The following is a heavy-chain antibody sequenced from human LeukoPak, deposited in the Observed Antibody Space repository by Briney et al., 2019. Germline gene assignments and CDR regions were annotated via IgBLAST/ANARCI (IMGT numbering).Heavy chain of an antibody. CDR1: GYSFPNYW. Sequence: GESLKISCKGSGYSFPNYWIVWVRQMPGKGLEWMGFIYPGDSDTRYSPSFQGQVTISADTSISTAYLQWSSLKASDTAMYYCARRGLDSSGYHEAFDIWGQGTRVTVSS. CDR2: IYPGDSDT. CDR3: ARRGLDSSGYHEAFDI. J-gene: IGHJ3*02. D-gene: IGHD3-22*01. V-gene: IGHV5-51*01.